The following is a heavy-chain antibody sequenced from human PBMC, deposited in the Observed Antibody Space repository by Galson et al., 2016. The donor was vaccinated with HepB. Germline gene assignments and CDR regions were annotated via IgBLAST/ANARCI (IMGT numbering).Heavy chain of an antibody. CDR2: NYKEGGS. CDR1: GFSVGSND. CDR3: AKDSYRLVIMSLVDV. J-gene: IGHJ6*02. D-gene: IGHD3-9*01. Sequence: SLRLSCAASGFSVGSNDMSWVRQTPGKGLEWVSINYKEGGSDYADSVKGRFTISRDNSKNTLYLQMNSLRAEDTAVYYCAKDSYRLVIMSLVDVWGQGTTVTVSS. V-gene: IGHV3-53*05.